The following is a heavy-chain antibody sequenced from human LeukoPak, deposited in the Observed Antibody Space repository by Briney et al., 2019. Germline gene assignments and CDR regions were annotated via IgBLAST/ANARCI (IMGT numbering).Heavy chain of an antibody. V-gene: IGHV4-39*01. J-gene: IGHJ3*02. D-gene: IGHD3-22*01. CDR3: ARQPYYYDRAFDI. CDR1: GGSISSSSYY. Sequence: SETLSLTCTVSGGSISSSSYYWGWIRQPPGKGLEWIGSIHYSGSTYYNPSLKSRVTISVDTSKNQFSLKLSSVTAADTAVYHCARQPYYYDRAFDIWGQGTMVTVSS. CDR2: IHYSGST.